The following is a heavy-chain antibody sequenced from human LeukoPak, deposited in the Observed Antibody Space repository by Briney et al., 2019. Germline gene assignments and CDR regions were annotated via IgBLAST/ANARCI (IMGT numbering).Heavy chain of an antibody. CDR1: GGSISSYY. CDR2: IYYSGST. V-gene: IGHV4-59*01. D-gene: IGHD5-12*01. Sequence: SETLSLTCTVSGGSISSYYWSWVRQPPGKGLEWIGYIYYSGSTNYNPSLKSRVTISVDTSKNQFSLKLSSVTAADTAVYYCARSRGYSGYAYDAFDLWGQGTMVTVSS. CDR3: ARSRGYSGYAYDAFDL. J-gene: IGHJ3*01.